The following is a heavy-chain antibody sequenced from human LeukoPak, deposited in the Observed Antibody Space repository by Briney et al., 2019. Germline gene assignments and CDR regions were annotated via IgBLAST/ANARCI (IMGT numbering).Heavy chain of an antibody. Sequence: GGSLRLSCAASGFTFTDYAMTWVRKAPGRWLEWVSSISASGVMTYYADSVKGRFTVSRDNSKNSLYLQMNSLTAADTAVYYCAKDRSIGTYYTFDHWGQGTLVTVSS. CDR1: GFTFTDYA. CDR2: ISASGVMT. V-gene: IGHV3-23*01. J-gene: IGHJ4*02. D-gene: IGHD1-26*01. CDR3: AKDRSIGTYYTFDH.